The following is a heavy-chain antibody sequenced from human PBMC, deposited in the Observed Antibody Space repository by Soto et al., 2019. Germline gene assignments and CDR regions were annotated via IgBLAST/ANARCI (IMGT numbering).Heavy chain of an antibody. CDR2: IYYSGST. D-gene: IGHD2-15*01. V-gene: IGHV4-59*01. CDR1: GGNISGYC. J-gene: IGHJ3*02. CDR3: ARGGFDGVVVVAATPDAFDI. Sequence: SETLSLTCTVSGGNISGYCGSWIRQPPGKGLEWIGYIYYSGSTNYNPSLKSRVTISVDTSKNQFSLKLSSVTAADTAVYYCARGGFDGVVVVAATPDAFDIWGQGTMVTVSS.